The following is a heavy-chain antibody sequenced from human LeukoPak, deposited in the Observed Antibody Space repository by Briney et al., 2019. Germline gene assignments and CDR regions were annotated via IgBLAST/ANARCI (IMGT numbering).Heavy chain of an antibody. V-gene: IGHV3-23*01. CDR3: AKGTGSHYFYYYMDV. D-gene: IGHD6-19*01. CDR1: GFIFSSYA. J-gene: IGHJ6*03. Sequence: GGSLRLSCAASGFIFSSYAMSWVRQAPGKGLEWVSTISGSGGSTYYADSVKGRFTISRDNSKNTVYLQMNSLRAEDTAVYYCAKGTGSHYFYYYMDVWGKGTTVSVS. CDR2: ISGSGGST.